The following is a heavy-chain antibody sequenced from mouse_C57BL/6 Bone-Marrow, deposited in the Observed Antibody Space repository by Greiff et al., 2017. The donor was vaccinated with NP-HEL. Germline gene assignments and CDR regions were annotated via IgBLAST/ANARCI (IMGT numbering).Heavy chain of an antibody. CDR1: GYTFTSYW. J-gene: IGHJ1*03. CDR2: INPNYGTT. Sequence: QVQLQQPGAELVKPGASVKLSCKASGYTFTSYWMHWVKQRPGQGLEWIGVINPNYGTTSYNQKFKGKATLTVDQSSSTAYMQLNSLTSEDSAVYYCAARDSNSWYFDVWRTGTTVTVSS. CDR3: AARDSNSWYFDV. V-gene: IGHV1-64*01. D-gene: IGHD2-5*01.